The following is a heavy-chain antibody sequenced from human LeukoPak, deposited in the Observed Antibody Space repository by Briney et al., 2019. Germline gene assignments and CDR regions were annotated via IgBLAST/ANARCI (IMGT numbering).Heavy chain of an antibody. CDR2: FDPEDGET. J-gene: IGHJ5*02. V-gene: IGHV1-24*01. CDR3: ATIPGPPKYCSSTSCYMVKFDP. D-gene: IGHD2-2*02. CDR1: GGTFSSYA. Sequence: ASVKVSCKASGGTFSSYAISWVRQAPGKGLEWMGGFDPEDGETIYAQKFQGRVTMTEDTSTDTAYMELSSLRSEDTAVYYCATIPGPPKYCSSTSCYMVKFDPWGQGTLVTVSS.